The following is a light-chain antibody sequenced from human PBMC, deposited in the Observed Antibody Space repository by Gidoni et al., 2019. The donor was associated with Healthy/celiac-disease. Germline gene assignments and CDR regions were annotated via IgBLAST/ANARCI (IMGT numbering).Light chain of an antibody. Sequence: VFTLSPGTLSLSLGERATLSCRSSPSVSSSYLAWYQQKPGPAPRLLNYGASSRASGIPDRFSGSGSGTDSTLTISRLEAEDFAEYYCQQDGSSYTFGQGTKLEIK. CDR2: GAS. J-gene: IGKJ2*01. CDR1: PSVSSSY. CDR3: QQDGSSYT. V-gene: IGKV3-20*01.